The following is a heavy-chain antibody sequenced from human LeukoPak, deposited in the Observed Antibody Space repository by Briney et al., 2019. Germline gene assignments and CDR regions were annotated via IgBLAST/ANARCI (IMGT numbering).Heavy chain of an antibody. J-gene: IGHJ2*01. CDR2: IYYSGST. CDR3: ARYGGNPWYFDL. Sequence: PSETLSLTCTVSGGSISSSSYYWGWIRQPPGTGLEWVGSIYYSGSTYYNPSLKSRVTISVDTSKNQFSLKLSSVTAADTAVYYCARYGGNPWYFDLWGRGTLVTVSS. D-gene: IGHD4-23*01. V-gene: IGHV4-39*07. CDR1: GGSISSSSYY.